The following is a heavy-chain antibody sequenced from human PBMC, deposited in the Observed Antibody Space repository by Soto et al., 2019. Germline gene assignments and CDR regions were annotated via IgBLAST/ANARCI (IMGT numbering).Heavy chain of an antibody. CDR1: GFTFSSYA. CDR2: ISGSGGST. CDR3: AKGRIAAAGTGYYYYGMDV. D-gene: IGHD6-13*01. J-gene: IGHJ6*02. Sequence: PGGSLRLSCAASGFTFSSYAMSWVRQAPGKWLEWVSAISGSGGSTYYADSVKGRFTISRDNSKNTLYLQMNSLRAEDTAVYYCAKGRIAAAGTGYYYYGMDVWGQGTTVPVSS. V-gene: IGHV3-23*01.